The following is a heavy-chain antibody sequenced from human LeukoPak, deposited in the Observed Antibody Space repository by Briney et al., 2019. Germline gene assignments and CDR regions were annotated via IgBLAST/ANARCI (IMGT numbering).Heavy chain of an antibody. Sequence: PGGSLRLSCLASGFTVSSKYMSWVRQAPGKGLEWVSIIYSDGTSYYADSVKGRFTISRDNSRNTLYLQMNSLRPEDTAVYYCASPRGIWGVSLDHWGQGTLVTVSS. CDR1: GFTVSSKY. CDR2: IYSDGTS. V-gene: IGHV3-53*01. CDR3: ASPRGIWGVSLDH. J-gene: IGHJ4*02. D-gene: IGHD3-10*01.